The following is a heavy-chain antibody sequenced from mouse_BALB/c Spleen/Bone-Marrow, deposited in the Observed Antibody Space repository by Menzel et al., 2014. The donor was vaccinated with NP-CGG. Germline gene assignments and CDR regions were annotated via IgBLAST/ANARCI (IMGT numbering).Heavy chain of an antibody. J-gene: IGHJ3*01. D-gene: IGHD1-1*01. CDR1: GFAFSSYD. CDR3: ARQILRGFAY. V-gene: IGHV5-12-1*01. Sequence: EVQLQESGGGLVKPGGSLKLSCAASGFAFSSYDMSWVRQTPEKRLEWVAYISSGGGSTYYSDTVKGRFTISRDNAKNTLYLQMGSLKSEDTAMYYCARQILRGFAYWGQGTLVTVSA. CDR2: ISSGGGST.